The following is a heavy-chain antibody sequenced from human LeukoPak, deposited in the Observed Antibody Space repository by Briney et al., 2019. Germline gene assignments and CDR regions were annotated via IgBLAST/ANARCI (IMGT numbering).Heavy chain of an antibody. CDR3: ANRVSGQLDY. CDR1: GFSFSTYG. Sequence: GGSLRLSCAASGFSFSTYGMTWVRQAPGKGLEWASAISGSGGSTYYADSVKGRFTISRDNSKNTLYLQMNSLRAEDTAVYYCANRVSGQLDYWGQGTLVTVSS. D-gene: IGHD6-6*01. V-gene: IGHV3-23*01. CDR2: ISGSGGST. J-gene: IGHJ4*02.